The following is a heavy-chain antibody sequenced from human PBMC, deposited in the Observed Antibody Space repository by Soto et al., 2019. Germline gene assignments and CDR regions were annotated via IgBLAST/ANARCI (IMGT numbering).Heavy chain of an antibody. J-gene: IGHJ6*02. CDR2: ISGYNGDT. V-gene: IGHV1-18*01. D-gene: IGHD2-8*01. CDR1: GYTFTRYG. Sequence: ASVKVSCKASGYTFTRYGISWVRQAPEQGLEWMGWISGYNGDTKYAQKFQGRVTMTVDTSMTTAYMELRSLTSDDRAVYYCAKNGQPPYYYYGMDVWGQGTTVTVSS. CDR3: AKNGQPPYYYYGMDV.